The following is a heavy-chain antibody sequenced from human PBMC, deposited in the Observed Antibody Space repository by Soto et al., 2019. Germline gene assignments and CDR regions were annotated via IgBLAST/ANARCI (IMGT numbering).Heavy chain of an antibody. D-gene: IGHD2-2*01. CDR3: AERGTSPIYGMDA. J-gene: IGHJ6*02. Sequence: GGSLRLSCAASGFTFSNYGMNGVGHAPGKGLEWVSIIGVIGQYAVYADSVSGRFTFSRDNSKNMLYLEMNNLRAEDTDMYFLAERGTSPIYGMDAWGPGTPVTVSS. V-gene: IGHV3-23*01. CDR1: GFTFSNYG. CDR2: IGVIGQYA.